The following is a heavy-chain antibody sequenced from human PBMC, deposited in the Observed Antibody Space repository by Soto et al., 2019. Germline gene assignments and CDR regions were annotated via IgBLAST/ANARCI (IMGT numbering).Heavy chain of an antibody. J-gene: IGHJ3*02. V-gene: IGHV3-48*04. Sequence: EVQLVESGGGLVQPGGSLRLSCAVSGFTFSGYSFNWVRQAPGRGLEWVSFIGSTGSVTHYADSVMGRFTISRDNARNSLYLKMGSVRSDDTAVYRCARAWPNSGAAYGLDIWGQGTVVTVSS. CDR3: ARAWPNSGAAYGLDI. CDR2: IGSTGSVT. CDR1: GFTFSGYS. D-gene: IGHD4-17*01.